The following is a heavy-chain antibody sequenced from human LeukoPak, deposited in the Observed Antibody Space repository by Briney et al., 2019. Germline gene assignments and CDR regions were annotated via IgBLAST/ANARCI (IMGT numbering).Heavy chain of an antibody. CDR3: AKTYYYGSGSYSVADY. V-gene: IGHV3-23*01. CDR1: GFTFDDYA. J-gene: IGHJ4*02. D-gene: IGHD3-10*01. Sequence: GGSLRLSCAASGFTFDDYAMHWVRQAPGKGLEWVSAISGSGGSTYYADSVKGRFTISRDNSKNTLYLQMNSLRAEDTAVYYCAKTYYYGSGSYSVADYWGQGTLVTVSS. CDR2: ISGSGGST.